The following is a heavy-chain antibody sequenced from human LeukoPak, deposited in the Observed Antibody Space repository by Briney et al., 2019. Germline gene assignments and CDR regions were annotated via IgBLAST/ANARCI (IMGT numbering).Heavy chain of an antibody. V-gene: IGHV3-21*01. CDR1: GFTFSSYS. Sequence: PGGALRLSCAASGFTFSSYSMNWVRQAPGKGLEWVSSISSSRSYIYYADSVKGRFTISRDNAKNSLYLQMNRLRAEDNAVYYCARDHYIAAEVPSNDYYYYGMDVWGQGNTVTVSS. J-gene: IGHJ6*02. CDR3: ARDHYIAAEVPSNDYYYYGMDV. D-gene: IGHD6-13*01. CDR2: ISSSRSYI.